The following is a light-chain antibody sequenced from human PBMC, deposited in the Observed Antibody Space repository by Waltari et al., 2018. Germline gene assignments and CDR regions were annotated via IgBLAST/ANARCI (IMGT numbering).Light chain of an antibody. J-gene: IGLJ2*01. CDR1: SSDVGSSNL. V-gene: IGLV2-23*02. Sequence: QSALTQPASVSGSPGQSITISCTGTSSDVGSSNLVPWYQQHPGKAPKPMIYEVSKRPSGVSNRFSGSKSGNTASLTISGLQAEDEADYYCCSYAGSLYVVFGGGTKLTVL. CDR3: CSYAGSLYVV. CDR2: EVS.